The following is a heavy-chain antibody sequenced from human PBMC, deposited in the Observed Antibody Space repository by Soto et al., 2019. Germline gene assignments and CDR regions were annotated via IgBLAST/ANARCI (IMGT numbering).Heavy chain of an antibody. J-gene: IGHJ4*02. CDR2: ISYDGSNK. CDR1: GFTFSSYA. CDR3: AGPRRDGNYESSGYHY. V-gene: IGHV3-30-3*01. Sequence: QVQLVESGGGVVQPGRSLRLSCAASGFTFSSYAMHWVRQAPGKGLEWVAVISYDGSNKYYADSVKGRFTISRDNSKNTLYLQMTSLRAEDTAVYYCAGPRRDGNYESSGYHYWGQGTLVTVSS. D-gene: IGHD3-22*01.